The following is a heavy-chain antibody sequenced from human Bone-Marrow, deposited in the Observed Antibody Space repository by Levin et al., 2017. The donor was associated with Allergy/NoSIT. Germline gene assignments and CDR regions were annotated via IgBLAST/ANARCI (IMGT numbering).Heavy chain of an antibody. CDR1: GFTFGDYA. CDR2: IRSKAYGGTT. V-gene: IGHV3-49*03. D-gene: IGHD2-2*02. CDR3: TRDNAHCSSTSCYNDFDY. Sequence: PGGSLRLSCTASGFTFGDYAMSWFRQAPGKGLEWVGFIRSKAYGGTTEYAASVKGRFTISRDDSKSIAYLQMNSLKTEDTAVYYCTRDNAHCSSTSCYNDFDYWGQGTLVTVSS. J-gene: IGHJ4*02.